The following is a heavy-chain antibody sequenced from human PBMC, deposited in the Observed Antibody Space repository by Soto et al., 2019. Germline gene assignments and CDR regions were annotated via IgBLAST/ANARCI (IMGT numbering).Heavy chain of an antibody. Sequence: EVQLVESGRGLVQPGGSLRLSCAASGFTFSSYDMHWVRQATGKGLEWVTAIGTAGDTYYPGSVKGRFTISRENAKNSLYLQMNSLRTGDTAVYYCARGGSGWARLVMTGSGMDVWGQGTTVTVSS. CDR2: IGTAGDT. J-gene: IGHJ6*02. CDR1: GFTFSSYD. V-gene: IGHV3-13*01. D-gene: IGHD6-19*01. CDR3: ARGGSGWARLVMTGSGMDV.